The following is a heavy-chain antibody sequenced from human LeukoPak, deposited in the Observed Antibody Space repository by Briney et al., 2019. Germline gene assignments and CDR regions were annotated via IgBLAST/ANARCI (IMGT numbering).Heavy chain of an antibody. D-gene: IGHD1-14*01. CDR1: GGPISSGSYY. Sequence: SETLSLTCTVSGGPISSGSYYWSWVRQPAGKGLEWIGRIYPSGSTNYNPSLESRVTISVDTTQNHFSLKLSSVTAADMAVYYCARDGGLTNRMDVWGKGTTVTVSS. CDR3: ARDGGLTNRMDV. J-gene: IGHJ6*03. CDR2: IYPSGST. V-gene: IGHV4-61*02.